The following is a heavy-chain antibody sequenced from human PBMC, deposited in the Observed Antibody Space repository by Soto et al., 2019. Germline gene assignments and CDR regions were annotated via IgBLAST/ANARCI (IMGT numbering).Heavy chain of an antibody. Sequence: GGSLRLSCAASGFTFSDFWLHWVRQTPGKGLVWVSRIKFDGGSTNYADSVKGRFTISRDNAENTLYLQMDSLRAEDTAVYYCTKANRYCSGANCFTFDDWGLGTLVTVSS. CDR3: TKANRYCSGANCFTFDD. J-gene: IGHJ4*02. CDR2: IKFDGGST. D-gene: IGHD2-15*01. CDR1: GFTFSDFW. V-gene: IGHV3-74*01.